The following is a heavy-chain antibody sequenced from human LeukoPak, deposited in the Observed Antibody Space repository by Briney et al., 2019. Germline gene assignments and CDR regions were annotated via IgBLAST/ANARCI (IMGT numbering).Heavy chain of an antibody. CDR1: GYTFTGYY. Sequence: RASVKVSCKASGYTFTGYYMHWVRQAPGQGLEWMGWINPNSGGTNYAQKFQGRVAMTGDTSISTAYMELSRLRSDDTAVYYCARDRSSTSSYYYYYGMDVWGQGTTVTVSS. CDR2: INPNSGGT. V-gene: IGHV1-2*02. D-gene: IGHD2-2*01. J-gene: IGHJ6*02. CDR3: ARDRSSTSSYYYYYGMDV.